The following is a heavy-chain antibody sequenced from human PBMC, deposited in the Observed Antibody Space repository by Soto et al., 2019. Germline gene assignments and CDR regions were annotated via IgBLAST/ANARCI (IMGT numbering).Heavy chain of an antibody. V-gene: IGHV1-46*01. D-gene: IGHD2-21*02. CDR3: AREIRTGVGTARSFDP. CDR2: INPSGGST. J-gene: IGHJ5*02. Sequence: QVQLVQSGAEVKKPGASVKVSCKASGYTFTSYYMHWVRQAPGQGLEWMGIINPSGGSTSYAQKFQGRVTMTRDTSTNTVYMELSSLRSEDTAVYYCAREIRTGVGTARSFDPWGQGTLVTVSS. CDR1: GYTFTSYY.